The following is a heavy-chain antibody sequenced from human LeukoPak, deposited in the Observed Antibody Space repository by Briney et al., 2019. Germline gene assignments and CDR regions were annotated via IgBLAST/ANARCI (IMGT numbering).Heavy chain of an antibody. Sequence: PSETLSLTCTVSGGSISSGGYYWRWIRQHPGKGLEWIGYIYYSGSTYYNPSLKSRVTISVDTSKNQFSLKLSSVTAADTAVYYCARGLLHDYGRDYFDYWGQGTLVTVSS. D-gene: IGHD4-17*01. CDR2: IYYSGST. CDR3: ARGLLHDYGRDYFDY. CDR1: GGSISSGGYY. V-gene: IGHV4-31*03. J-gene: IGHJ4*02.